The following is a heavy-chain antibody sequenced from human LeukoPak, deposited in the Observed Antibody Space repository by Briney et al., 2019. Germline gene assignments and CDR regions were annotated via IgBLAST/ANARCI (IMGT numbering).Heavy chain of an antibody. V-gene: IGHV3-30-3*01. Sequence: GRSLRLSCAASGFTFSSYAMHWVRQAPGKGLEWVAVISYDGSNKYYADSVKGRFTISRDNSKNTLYLQMNSLRAEDTAVYYCARGSLHDYGDYLDYWGQGTLVTVSS. J-gene: IGHJ4*02. D-gene: IGHD4-17*01. CDR2: ISYDGSNK. CDR3: ARGSLHDYGDYLDY. CDR1: GFTFSSYA.